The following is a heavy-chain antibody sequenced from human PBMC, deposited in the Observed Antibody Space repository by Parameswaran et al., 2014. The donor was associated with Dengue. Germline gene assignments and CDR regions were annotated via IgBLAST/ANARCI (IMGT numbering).Heavy chain of an antibody. V-gene: IGHV3-23*01. D-gene: IGHD5-12*01. CDR3: AKDSSPLREWLRPTTGFDS. Sequence: SNARGCARCPGKGLEWVSGISGSGDSTYYADSVKGRFTVSRDNSKNTLWLQMNSLRAEDTAVYFCAKDSSPLREWLRPTTGFDSWGQGTLVTVSS. CDR1: SNA. J-gene: IGHJ4*02. CDR2: ISGSGDST.